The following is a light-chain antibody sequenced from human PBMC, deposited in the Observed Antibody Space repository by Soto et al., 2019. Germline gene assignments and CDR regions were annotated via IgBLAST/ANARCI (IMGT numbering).Light chain of an antibody. Sequence: QSVLTQPASVSGSPGQSITISCTGTSSDVGGYNYVSWSQQHPGKAPKLLISEVSNRPSGVSNRFSGSKSGNTASLTISGLQAEDEADYYCSSYVSSSTFVIFGGGTKLTVL. CDR1: SSDVGGYNY. J-gene: IGLJ2*01. V-gene: IGLV2-14*03. CDR2: EVS. CDR3: SSYVSSSTFVI.